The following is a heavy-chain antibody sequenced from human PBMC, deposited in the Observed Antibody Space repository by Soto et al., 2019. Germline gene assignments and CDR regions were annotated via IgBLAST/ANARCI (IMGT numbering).Heavy chain of an antibody. CDR2: INPSGGST. CDR1: GYTFTSYY. Sequence: ASVKVSFKASGYTFTSYYMHWVRQAPGQGLEWMGIINPSGGSTSYAQKFQGRVTMTRDTSTSTVYMELSSLRSEDTAVYYCARGGQQQLATGYFDYWGQGTLVTVSS. D-gene: IGHD6-13*01. CDR3: ARGGQQQLATGYFDY. V-gene: IGHV1-46*01. J-gene: IGHJ4*02.